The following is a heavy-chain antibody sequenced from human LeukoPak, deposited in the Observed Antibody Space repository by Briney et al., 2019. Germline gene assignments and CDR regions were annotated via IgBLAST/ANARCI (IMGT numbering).Heavy chain of an antibody. CDR2: ITSRGEST. D-gene: IGHD3-22*01. Sequence: GGSLRLSCAASGFTLSIYAMSGVRQAPGKGLLWVSSITSRGESTWYVDSVKGRFTITRDNSENTLYLQMHSLRAEDTAVYYCARDRPNYYGSDGHYYRRDGDYWGRGTLVSVSS. CDR1: GFTLSIYA. V-gene: IGHV3-23*01. J-gene: IGHJ4*02. CDR3: ARDRPNYYGSDGHYYRRDGDY.